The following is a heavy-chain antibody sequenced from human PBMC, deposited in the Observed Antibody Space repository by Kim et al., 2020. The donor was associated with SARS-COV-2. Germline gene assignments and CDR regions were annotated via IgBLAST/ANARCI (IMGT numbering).Heavy chain of an antibody. CDR3: ARGRITMVRGEKGVFDY. CDR1: GGSISSGGYY. V-gene: IGHV4-31*03. D-gene: IGHD3-10*01. CDR2: IYYSGST. Sequence: SETLSLTCTVSGGSISSGGYYWSWIRQHPGKGLEWIGYIYYSGSTYYNPSLKSRVTISVDTSKNQFSLKLSSVTAADTAVYYCARGRITMVRGEKGVFDYWGQGTLVTVSS. J-gene: IGHJ4*02.